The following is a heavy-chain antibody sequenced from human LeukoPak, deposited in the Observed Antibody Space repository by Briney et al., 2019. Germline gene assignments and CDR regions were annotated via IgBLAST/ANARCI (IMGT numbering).Heavy chain of an antibody. CDR2: IIPILGIA. J-gene: IGHJ4*02. D-gene: IGHD3-22*01. CDR3: ATPRAYYYDSSGYYYDFDY. CDR1: GGTFSSYA. Sequence: SVKVSCKASGGTFSSYAIIWVRQAPGQGLEWMGRIIPILGIANYAQKFQGRVTITADKSTSTAYMELSSLRSEDTAVYYCATPRAYYYDSSGYYYDFDYWGQGTLVTVSS. V-gene: IGHV1-69*04.